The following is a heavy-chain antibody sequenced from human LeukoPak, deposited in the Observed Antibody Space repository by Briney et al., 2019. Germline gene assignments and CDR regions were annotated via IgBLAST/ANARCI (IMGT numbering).Heavy chain of an antibody. CDR3: ARMGSLKNWFDP. V-gene: IGHV4-31*03. Sequence: SQTLSLTCTVSGGSISSGGYYWSWIRQHPGKGLEWIGYIYYSGSTYYNPSHKSRVTISVDTSKNQFSLKLSSVTAADTAVYYCARMGSLKNWFDPWGQGTLVTVSS. J-gene: IGHJ5*02. CDR2: IYYSGST. D-gene: IGHD3-16*01. CDR1: GGSISSGGYY.